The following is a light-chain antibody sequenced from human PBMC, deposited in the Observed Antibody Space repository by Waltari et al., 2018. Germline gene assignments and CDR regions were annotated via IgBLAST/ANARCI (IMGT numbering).Light chain of an antibody. V-gene: IGKV3-15*01. Sequence: EVLLTPSPATLSVSPGERATLSCRASQSISNNLAWYQQKPGQAPRLVIYGASTRATGVPARFSGSGSGTEFTLTISSLQSEDFAVYYCQQYNNWRTFGQGTKLESK. J-gene: IGKJ2*01. CDR3: QQYNNWRT. CDR2: GAS. CDR1: QSISNN.